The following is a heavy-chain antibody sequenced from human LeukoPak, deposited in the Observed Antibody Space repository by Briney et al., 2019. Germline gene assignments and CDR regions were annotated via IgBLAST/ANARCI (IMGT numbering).Heavy chain of an antibody. Sequence: SETLSLTCTVSGGSISSYYWSWIRQPPGKGLEWIGYIYYSGSTNYNPSLKSRVTISVDTSKNQFSLKLSSVTAAGTAVYYCASGTPTKYYDFGSGYGDVWGKGTTVTVSS. J-gene: IGHJ6*04. CDR1: GGSISSYY. CDR2: IYYSGST. V-gene: IGHV4-59*01. CDR3: ASGTPTKYYDFGSGYGDV. D-gene: IGHD3-3*01.